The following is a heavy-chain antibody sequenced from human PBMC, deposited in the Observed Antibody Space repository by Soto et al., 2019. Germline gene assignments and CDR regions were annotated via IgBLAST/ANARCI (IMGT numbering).Heavy chain of an antibody. V-gene: IGHV3-53*01. CDR3: ATGLTLPVRPSFDT. CDR2: IFSGDNT. Sequence: EVQLVESGGGWIQPGGSLRLSCAASGFTVSGNYITWVRQAPGKGLEWVSVIFSGDNTYYSDSVKGRFTISRDNSKNTVYLQMNRLRGDDTAVYFCATGLTLPVRPSFDTWGQGTLLTVSS. J-gene: IGHJ5*02. CDR1: GFTVSGNY. D-gene: IGHD2-21*02.